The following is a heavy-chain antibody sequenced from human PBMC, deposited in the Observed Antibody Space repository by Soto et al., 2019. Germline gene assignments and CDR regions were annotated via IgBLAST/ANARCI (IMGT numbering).Heavy chain of an antibody. CDR3: AKARTDSGGYFDY. J-gene: IGHJ4*02. Sequence: EVQLVESGGGLVQPGRSLRLSCAASGFTFDDYAMHWVRQAPGKGLEWVSGISWNSGSIGYADSVKGRFTISRDNAKNSLYLQMNSLRAEDTALYYCAKARTDSGGYFDYWGQGTLVTVSS. V-gene: IGHV3-9*01. CDR2: ISWNSGSI. CDR1: GFTFDDYA. D-gene: IGHD2-15*01.